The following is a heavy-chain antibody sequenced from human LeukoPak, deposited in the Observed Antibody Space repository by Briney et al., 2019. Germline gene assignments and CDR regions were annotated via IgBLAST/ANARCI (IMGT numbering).Heavy chain of an antibody. Sequence: GRSLRLSCAASGFTFSSYGMHWVRQAPGKGLEWVAVISYDGSNKYYADSVKGRFTISRDNSKNTLYLQMNSLRAEDTAVYYCAKDWGYGSSSTPLDYWGQGTLVTVSS. CDR1: GFTFSSYG. CDR3: AKDWGYGSSSTPLDY. CDR2: ISYDGSNK. D-gene: IGHD6-6*01. V-gene: IGHV3-30*18. J-gene: IGHJ4*02.